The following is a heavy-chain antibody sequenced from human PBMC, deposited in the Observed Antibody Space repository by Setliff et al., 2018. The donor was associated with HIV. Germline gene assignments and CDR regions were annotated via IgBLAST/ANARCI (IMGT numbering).Heavy chain of an antibody. CDR1: GGSFGVYR. D-gene: IGHD3-10*01. Sequence: SETLSLTCTISGGSFGVYRWSWIRQPAGRGLEWIGRIDSSGTTDYKPSLKGRVAISVDTSRNQFSLRVTSVTAADTAVYFCARGRHSSGLGSYGPWGPGILVTVSS. J-gene: IGHJ5*02. CDR2: IDSSGTT. V-gene: IGHV4-4*07. CDR3: ARGRHSSGLGSYGP.